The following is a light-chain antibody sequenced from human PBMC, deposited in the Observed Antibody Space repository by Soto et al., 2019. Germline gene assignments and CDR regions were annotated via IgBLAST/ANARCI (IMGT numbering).Light chain of an antibody. Sequence: EIVLTQSTGTVSLSPGERATLSCRASQSVGSRWLAWYQQKPGQAPRVLIYGGSKRATGIPDRFSGSGSGTVFTLTISRLEPEDFAVYYCQQYYSSRTFGQGTKVEMK. J-gene: IGKJ1*01. V-gene: IGKV3-20*01. CDR1: QSVGSRW. CDR3: QQYYSSRT. CDR2: GGS.